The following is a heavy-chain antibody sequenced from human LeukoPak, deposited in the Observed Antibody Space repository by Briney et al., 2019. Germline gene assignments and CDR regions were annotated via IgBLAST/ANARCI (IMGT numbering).Heavy chain of an antibody. J-gene: IGHJ4*02. CDR2: IYYSGST. D-gene: IGHD3-10*01. Sequence: SETLPLTCTVSGGSISSSSYYWGWIRQPPGKGLEWIGSIYYSGSTYYNPSLKSRVTISVDTSKNQFSLKLSSVTAADTAVYYCARHAANPMVRGVISYFDYWGQGTLVTVSS. V-gene: IGHV4-39*01. CDR3: ARHAANPMVRGVISYFDY. CDR1: GGSISSSSYY.